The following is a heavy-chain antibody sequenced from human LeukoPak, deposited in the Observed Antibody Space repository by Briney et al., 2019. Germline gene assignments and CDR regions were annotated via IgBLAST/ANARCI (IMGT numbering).Heavy chain of an antibody. D-gene: IGHD5-12*01. V-gene: IGHV1-69*13. CDR2: IIPIFGTA. CDR3: ARRAGIVATSEYYYYYGMDV. CDR1: GGTFSSYA. Sequence: SVKVSCKASGGTFSSYAISWVRQAPGQGLEWMGGIIPIFGTANYAQKFQGRVTITADESTSTAYMELSSLRSEDTAVYYCARRAGIVATSEYYYYYGMDVWGQGTTVTVSS. J-gene: IGHJ6*02.